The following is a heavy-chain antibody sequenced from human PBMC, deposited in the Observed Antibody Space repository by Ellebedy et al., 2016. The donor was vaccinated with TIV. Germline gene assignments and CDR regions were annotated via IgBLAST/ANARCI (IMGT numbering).Heavy chain of an antibody. CDR3: AKDLASNRAVAGTGGFDY. J-gene: IGHJ4*02. D-gene: IGHD6-19*01. CDR2: ISHDGSNE. Sequence: GESLKISCAASGFTFSNAWMSWVRQTPGKGLEWVAVISHDGSNEYYADSVKGRFTISRDNSKNTAYLQMNSPRVEDTAVYYCAKDLASNRAVAGTGGFDYWGQGSLVTVSS. CDR1: GFTFSNAW. V-gene: IGHV3-30*18.